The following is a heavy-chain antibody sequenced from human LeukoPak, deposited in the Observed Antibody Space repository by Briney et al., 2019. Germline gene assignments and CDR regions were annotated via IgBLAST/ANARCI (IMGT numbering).Heavy chain of an antibody. Sequence: PGGSLRLSCSASGFTFSRYSMNWVRQAPGKGLEWVSAISDDGEATYYADSVKGRFTISRDSPKNTLYLQMHSLRADDTAVYYCAQDRSGGTYFLGYFNHWGQGVLVTVSS. CDR2: ISDDGEAT. D-gene: IGHD1-26*01. J-gene: IGHJ1*01. V-gene: IGHV3-23*01. CDR3: AQDRSGGTYFLGYFNH. CDR1: GFTFSRYS.